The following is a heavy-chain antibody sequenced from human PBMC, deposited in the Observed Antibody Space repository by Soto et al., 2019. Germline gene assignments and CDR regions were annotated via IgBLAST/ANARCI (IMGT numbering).Heavy chain of an antibody. CDR1: GLTFSNYA. V-gene: IGHV3-23*01. D-gene: IGHD3-16*02. Sequence: EVQLLESGGALLQPGGSLRLSCAASGLTFSNYAMSWVRQAPGKGLEWVSTVTGDGVTTSYADSVKGRFTISRDNSKNTLYLQMSGLRADDTAAYHCAKRLSYYFDSWGHGTLVTVSS. J-gene: IGHJ4*01. CDR2: VTGDGVTT. CDR3: AKRLSYYFDS.